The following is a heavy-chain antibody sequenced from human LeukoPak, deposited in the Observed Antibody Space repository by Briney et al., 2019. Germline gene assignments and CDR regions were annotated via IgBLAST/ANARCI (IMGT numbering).Heavy chain of an antibody. J-gene: IGHJ4*02. Sequence: ASVKVSCKTSGYTFTSYGISWVRQAPGQGLEWMGWISGDNGNTKYPQKLQGRVTMTTDTSTSTAYMELRSLRSDDTAVHYCARTVTGSTLPPKYWGQGTLVTVSS. CDR2: ISGDNGNT. CDR1: GYTFTSYG. V-gene: IGHV1-18*01. D-gene: IGHD1-7*01. CDR3: ARTVTGSTLPPKY.